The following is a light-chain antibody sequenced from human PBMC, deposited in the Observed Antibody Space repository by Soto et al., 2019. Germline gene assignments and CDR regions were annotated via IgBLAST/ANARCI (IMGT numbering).Light chain of an antibody. CDR3: QQRSSWPRT. Sequence: EIVLTQSPATLSLSPRERATLSCRASQSVSSYLAWYHQKPGQTPRLLIYDASNRATGIPARFSGSGSGTDFTLTISSLEPEDFAVYYCQQRSSWPRTFGQGTKLEIK. CDR2: DAS. V-gene: IGKV3-11*01. J-gene: IGKJ2*01. CDR1: QSVSSY.